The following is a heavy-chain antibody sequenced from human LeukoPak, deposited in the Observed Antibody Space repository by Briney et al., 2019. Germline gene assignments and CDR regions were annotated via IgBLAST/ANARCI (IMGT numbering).Heavy chain of an antibody. CDR3: ARDTDYYDSSGYYYVPFDY. CDR2: IKKDGSEK. CDR1: GFSFSSFW. Sequence: GGSLRLSCATSGFSFSSFWMSWVRQAPGKGLERVANIKKDGSEKYYVDSVKGRFTISRDNVKNSLYLQMNSLRAEDTAVYYCARDTDYYDSSGYYYVPFDYWGQGTLVTVSS. J-gene: IGHJ4*02. D-gene: IGHD3-22*01. V-gene: IGHV3-7*01.